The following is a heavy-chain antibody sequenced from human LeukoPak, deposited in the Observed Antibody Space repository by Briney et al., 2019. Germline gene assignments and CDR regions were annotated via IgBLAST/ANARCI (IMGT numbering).Heavy chain of an antibody. D-gene: IGHD3-10*01. J-gene: IGHJ6*02. CDR1: GGTFSSYA. CDR3: ARDSPGVRGVIPLYGMGV. Sequence: ASVKVSCKASGGTFSSYAISWVRQAPGQGLEWMGGIIPIFGTANYAQKFQGRVTITADESTSTAYMELSSLRAEDTAVYYCARDSPGVRGVIPLYGMGVWGQGTTVTVSS. CDR2: IIPIFGTA. V-gene: IGHV1-69*13.